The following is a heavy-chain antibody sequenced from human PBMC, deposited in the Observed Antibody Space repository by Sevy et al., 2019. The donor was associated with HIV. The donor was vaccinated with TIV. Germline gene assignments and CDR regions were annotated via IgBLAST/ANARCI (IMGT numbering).Heavy chain of an antibody. V-gene: IGHV3-23*01. CDR1: GFTFSSYA. Sequence: GGSLRLFCAASGFTFSSYAMSWIRQAPGKGLEWVSAISGSGGSTYYADSVKGRFPISRDNSKNTLYLQMNSLRAEDTAVYYCAKDRAEWELPYDAFDIWGQGTMVTVSS. D-gene: IGHD1-26*01. J-gene: IGHJ3*02. CDR2: ISGSGGST. CDR3: AKDRAEWELPYDAFDI.